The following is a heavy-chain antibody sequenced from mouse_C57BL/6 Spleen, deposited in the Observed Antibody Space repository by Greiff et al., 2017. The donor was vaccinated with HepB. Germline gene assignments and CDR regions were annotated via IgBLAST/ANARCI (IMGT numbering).Heavy chain of an antibody. V-gene: IGHV1-82*01. D-gene: IGHD1-1*01. Sequence: QVQLKESGPELVKPGASVKISCKASGYAFSSSWMNWVKQRPGKGLEWIGRIYPGDGDTNYNGKFKGKATLTADKSSSTAYMQLSSLTSEDSAVYFCAGGSSGFAYWGQGTLVTVSA. CDR1: GYAFSSSW. CDR3: AGGSSGFAY. J-gene: IGHJ3*01. CDR2: IYPGDGDT.